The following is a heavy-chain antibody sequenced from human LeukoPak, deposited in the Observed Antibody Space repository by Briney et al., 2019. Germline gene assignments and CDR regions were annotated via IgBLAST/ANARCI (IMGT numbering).Heavy chain of an antibody. CDR3: ARGPYCSSSSPIPCAFDI. D-gene: IGHD2-2*01. CDR2: IYTSGST. V-gene: IGHV4-61*02. J-gene: IGHJ3*02. Sequence: SETLSLTCTVSGGSISSGSSYWSWIRQPAGKGLEWLGRIYTSGSTNYNPSLKSRVTISVDTSKNQFSLKLSSVTAADTAVYYCARGPYCSSSSPIPCAFDIWGQGTMVTVSS. CDR1: GGSISSGSSY.